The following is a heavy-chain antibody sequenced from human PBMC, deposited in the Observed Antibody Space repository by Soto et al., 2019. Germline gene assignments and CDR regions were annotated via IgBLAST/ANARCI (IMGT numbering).Heavy chain of an antibody. CDR2: ISGSGGST. CDR1: GFTFSSYA. J-gene: IGHJ6*03. V-gene: IGHV3-23*01. D-gene: IGHD2-15*01. CDR3: AKDGGSSRDYYYYMDV. Sequence: EVQLLESGGGLVQPGGSLRLSCAASGFTFSSYAMSWVRQAPGKGLEWVSAISGSGGSTYYADSVKGRFTISRDNSKNTLYLQMNSLRAEDTAVYYCAKDGGSSRDYYYYMDVWGKGTTVTVSS.